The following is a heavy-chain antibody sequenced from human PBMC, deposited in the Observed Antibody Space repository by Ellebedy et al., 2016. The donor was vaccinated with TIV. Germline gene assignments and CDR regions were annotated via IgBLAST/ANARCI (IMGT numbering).Heavy chain of an antibody. D-gene: IGHD2-2*01. CDR3: ARVEPFYCSSTSCKNLGSDY. CDR2: ISSSGSYI. V-gene: IGHV3-21*01. CDR1: GFTFNSYT. Sequence: GGSLRLSXAASGFTFNSYTMNWVRQAPGKGLEWVPSISSSGSYIYYADSVRGRFTISRDNAKNSLYLQMNSLRAEDTAVYYCARVEPFYCSSTSCKNLGSDYWGQGTLVTVSS. J-gene: IGHJ4*02.